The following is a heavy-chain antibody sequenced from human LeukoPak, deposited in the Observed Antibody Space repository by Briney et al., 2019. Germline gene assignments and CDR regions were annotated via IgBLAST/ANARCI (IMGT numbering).Heavy chain of an antibody. CDR2: ISYDGGNK. D-gene: IGHD3-22*01. CDR1: GFTFSSYA. J-gene: IGHJ6*02. V-gene: IGHV3-30*09. CDR3: ARPLSNGYFHDSGGYYPYAMDV. Sequence: GGSLRLSCAASGFTFSSYAMSWVRQAPGKGLEWVAVISYDGGNKFYADSVKGRFAISRDNSKNTLYLQMNSLRGYDSAVYYCARPLSNGYFHDSGGYYPYAMDVWGQGTTVTVSS.